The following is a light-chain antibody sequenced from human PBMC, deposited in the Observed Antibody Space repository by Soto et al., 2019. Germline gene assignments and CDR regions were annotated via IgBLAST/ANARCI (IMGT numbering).Light chain of an antibody. CDR3: QQYGNSPL. J-gene: IGKJ1*01. CDR1: QSVSSIY. Sequence: EIVLTQSPGTLSLSAGERATLSCRASQSVSSIYVSWYQQKPGQAPRLLIYGASTRATGIPDRFSGSGSGTDFTLTISRLEPEDFAVYYCQQYGNSPLFGQGTKVEI. V-gene: IGKV3-20*01. CDR2: GAS.